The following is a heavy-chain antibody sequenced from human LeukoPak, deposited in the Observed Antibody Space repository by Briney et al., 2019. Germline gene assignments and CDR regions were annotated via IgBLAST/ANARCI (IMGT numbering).Heavy chain of an antibody. J-gene: IGHJ6*02. CDR1: GGSISSYY. CDR3: ARVDYDFWSYGMDV. Sequence: SETLSLTCTVSGGSISSYYWSWIRQPPGKGLEWIAYISDIGSTNYNPSLKSRVTISVDTSKNQFSLRLSSVTAADTAVYYCARVDYDFWSYGMDVWGQGTTVTVSS. V-gene: IGHV4-59*12. D-gene: IGHD3-3*01. CDR2: ISDIGST.